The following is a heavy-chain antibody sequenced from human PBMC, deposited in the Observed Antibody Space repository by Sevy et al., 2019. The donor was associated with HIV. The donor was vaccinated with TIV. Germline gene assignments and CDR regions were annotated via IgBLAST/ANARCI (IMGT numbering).Heavy chain of an antibody. Sequence: SETLSLTCSVSGDSISSSNYYWGWLRQPPGKGLEWIGGINYSGSTYYNPSLKSRVTISVDTSLNQFSLKLNSVTAADTAVFYCARLTDPTYCSGGSCSHIRHWGQGTLVTVSS. CDR2: INYSGST. CDR1: GDSISSSNYY. J-gene: IGHJ1*01. CDR3: ARLTDPTYCSGGSCSHIRH. V-gene: IGHV4-39*01. D-gene: IGHD2-15*01.